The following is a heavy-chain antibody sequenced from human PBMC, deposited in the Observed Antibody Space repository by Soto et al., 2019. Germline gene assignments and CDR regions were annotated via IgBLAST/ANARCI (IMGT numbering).Heavy chain of an antibody. J-gene: IGHJ5*02. CDR1: DGSFSGYY. V-gene: IGHV4-34*01. Sequence: TSETLSLTCAVSDGSFSGYYWSWIRQPPGKGLEWIGEINHVGNTNYNPSLKSRVTISVDPSKKQFSLNLSSVTAADTAVYYCASGIRGAGAAGAVAWFDPWGQGTLVTVSS. CDR3: ASGIRGAGAAGAVAWFDP. CDR2: INHVGNT. D-gene: IGHD6-13*01.